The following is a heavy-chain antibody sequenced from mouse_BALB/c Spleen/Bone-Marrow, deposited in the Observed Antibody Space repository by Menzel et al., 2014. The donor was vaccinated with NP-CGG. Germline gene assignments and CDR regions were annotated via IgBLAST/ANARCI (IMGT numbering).Heavy chain of an antibody. Sequence: VQLQQSGAELVRSGASVKLSCTASGFNIKDYYIHWVKQRPEQGLEWIGWIDPDNGDTEYAPKFQGTATMTADTSSNTAYLQLSSLTSEDTAAYYCNIDDYDFDYWGQGTTLTVSS. CDR3: NIDDYDFDY. J-gene: IGHJ2*01. CDR2: IDPDNGDT. V-gene: IGHV14-4*02. CDR1: GFNIKDYY. D-gene: IGHD2-4*01.